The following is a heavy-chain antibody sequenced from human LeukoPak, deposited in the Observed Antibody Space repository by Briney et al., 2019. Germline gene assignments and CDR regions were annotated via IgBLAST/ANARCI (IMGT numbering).Heavy chain of an antibody. V-gene: IGHV4-38-2*02. J-gene: IGHJ3*02. CDR2: IYHSGRT. D-gene: IGHD4-23*01. CDR3: ARGLTTVVTPGAFDI. CDR1: GYSISSGYY. Sequence: SATLSLTCTVSGYSISSGYYWGWIRQPPGKGLEWIGNIYHSGRTYYNPSLKSRVTISVDTSKNQFSLKLSSVTAADTAVYYCARGLTTVVTPGAFDIWGQGTMVTVSS.